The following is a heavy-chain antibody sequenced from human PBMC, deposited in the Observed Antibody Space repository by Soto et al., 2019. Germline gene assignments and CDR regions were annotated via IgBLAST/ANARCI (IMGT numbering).Heavy chain of an antibody. Sequence: QVQLVQSGAEVKKPGSSVKVSCQASGDTFSNYAISWVRQAPGQGLEWMGGIIPIFGITNYAQKVQGRVTISADETTSTAYMELSSLRPDDTAVYYCARWEYKYGSGGNPTKSYFDSWGQGTLVTVSS. CDR1: GDTFSNYA. D-gene: IGHD2-15*01. V-gene: IGHV1-69*01. CDR3: ARWEYKYGSGGNPTKSYFDS. CDR2: IIPIFGIT. J-gene: IGHJ4*02.